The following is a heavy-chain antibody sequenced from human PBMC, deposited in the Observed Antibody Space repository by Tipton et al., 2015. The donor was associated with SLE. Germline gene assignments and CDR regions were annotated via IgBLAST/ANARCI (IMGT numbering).Heavy chain of an antibody. CDR1: GDSVSSNSAA. CDR2: TYYMSKWYN. D-gene: IGHD3-10*01. CDR3: ARQRLRLLSPLDA. Sequence: GLVKPSQTLSLTCAISGDSVSSNSAAWNWIRQSPSRGLEWLGRTYYMSKWYNDYAVSVKSRIIINPDTSKNQFSLKLSSVTAADTAVYYCARQRLRLLSPLDAWGQGTTVTVS. V-gene: IGHV6-1*01. J-gene: IGHJ6*02.